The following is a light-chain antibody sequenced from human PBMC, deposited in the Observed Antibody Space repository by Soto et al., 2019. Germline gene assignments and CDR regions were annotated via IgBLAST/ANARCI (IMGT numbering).Light chain of an antibody. CDR3: QHYNKGIWT. CDR1: QSVSRN. CDR2: GAS. V-gene: IGKV3-15*01. Sequence: EILFTQSPTTLSVSPRQRATLSCRASQSVSRNLAFYQQKPGQAPRXXIVGASTRATGSPARLSGSGSATKFTRTISSLQSYYFAVYYWQHYNKGIWTFGQGTKVDIK. J-gene: IGKJ1*01.